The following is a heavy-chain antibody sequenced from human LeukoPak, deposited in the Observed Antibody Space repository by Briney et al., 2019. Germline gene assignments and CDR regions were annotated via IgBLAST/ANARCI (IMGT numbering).Heavy chain of an antibody. J-gene: IGHJ4*02. V-gene: IGHV5-51*01. CDR1: GSSFTSYW. CDR3: ARHPHVWGSYRLPEFDY. CDR2: IYPGDFDT. D-gene: IGHD3-16*02. Sequence: GESLKISCKGSGSSFTSYWIGWVRQLPGKGLEWMGIIYPGDFDTRYSPSFQGQVTISADTSISTAYLQWSSLKASDTAMYYCARHPHVWGSYRLPEFDYWGQGTPVTVSS.